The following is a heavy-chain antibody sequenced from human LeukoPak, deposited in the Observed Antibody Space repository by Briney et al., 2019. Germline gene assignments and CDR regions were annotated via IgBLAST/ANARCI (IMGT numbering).Heavy chain of an antibody. J-gene: IGHJ4*02. V-gene: IGHV4-34*01. CDR3: ARLRGLRYFDWSYHY. CDR1: GGSFSGYY. D-gene: IGHD3-9*01. CDR2: INHSGST. Sequence: SETLSLTCAVYGGSFSGYYWSWIRQSPGKGLEWIGEINHSGSTNYNPSLKSRVTISVDTSKNQFSLKLSSVTAADTAVYYCARLRGLRYFDWSYHYWGQGTLVTVSS.